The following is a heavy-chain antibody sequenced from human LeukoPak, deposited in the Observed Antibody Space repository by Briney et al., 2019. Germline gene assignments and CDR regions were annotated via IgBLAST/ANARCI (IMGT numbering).Heavy chain of an antibody. CDR2: ISAYNGNT. CDR3: ARGGSITTIRGVIITDAFDI. J-gene: IGHJ3*02. D-gene: IGHD3-10*01. Sequence: GASVKVSCKDSGYTFTTYGIIWVRQAPGQGLEWMGWISAYNGNTNYAQKLQGRVTMTTDTSTTTAYMELRSLRSDDTAVYYCARGGSITTIRGVIITDAFDIWGQGTMVTVSS. CDR1: GYTFTTYG. V-gene: IGHV1-18*01.